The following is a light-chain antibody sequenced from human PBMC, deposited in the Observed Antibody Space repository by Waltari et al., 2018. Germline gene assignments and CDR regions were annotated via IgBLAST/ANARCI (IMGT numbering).Light chain of an antibody. V-gene: IGLV1-44*01. CDR2: YDT. CDR3: AVWDESLGGHVV. CDR1: AANIGVNS. Sequence: QTVLTQPPPASGTPGQRGTISCSGDAANIGVNSVTWYRHVPGPPPKLLIYYDTLRPSGVPDRFSGVKSGTSASLAIRELQSEDEADYYCAVWDESLGGHVVFGGGTKLTV. J-gene: IGLJ2*01.